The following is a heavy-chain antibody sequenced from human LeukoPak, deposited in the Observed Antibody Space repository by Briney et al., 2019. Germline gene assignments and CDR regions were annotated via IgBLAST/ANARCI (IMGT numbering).Heavy chain of an antibody. V-gene: IGHV3-53*05. CDR1: GFTVSTTY. CDR3: ARVGYQHFSSGHKMVPWFEP. J-gene: IGHJ5*02. D-gene: IGHD3-3*02. Sequence: VGSLRLSCAASGFTVSTTYIIWVPQAPGKGLKWVSVIFSGGNTYYADSVTGRFTISRDNSMNMRYLQMNSLGAGDTDLYSGARVGYQHFSSGHKMVPWFEPRGRGTVVTVSS. CDR2: IFSGGNT.